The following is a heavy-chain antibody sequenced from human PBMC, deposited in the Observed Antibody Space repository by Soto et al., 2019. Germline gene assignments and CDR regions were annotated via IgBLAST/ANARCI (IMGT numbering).Heavy chain of an antibody. J-gene: IGHJ6*02. CDR2: ISSSSSYI. CDR3: XRAYSSSWYYYYYGMDV. CDR1: GFTFSSYS. D-gene: IGHD6-13*01. Sequence: PGGSLRLSCAASGFTFSSYSMNWVRQAPGKGLEWVSSISSSSSYIYYADSVKGRFTISRDNAKNSLYLQMNSLRAEDTAVYYCXRAYSSSWYYYYYGMDVWGQGTTVTVSS. V-gene: IGHV3-21*01.